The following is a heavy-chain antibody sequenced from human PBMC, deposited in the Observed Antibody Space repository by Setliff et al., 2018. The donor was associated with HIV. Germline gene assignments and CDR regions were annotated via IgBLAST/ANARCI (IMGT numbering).Heavy chain of an antibody. Sequence: PGGSLRLSCVASGFTFYSYGLSWVRQAPGKGLEWVATVSHDVGSTYYADPVEGRFTISRDNSKNTLYLQMNNLRADDTAVYYCAKDRTVVVITIFDYWGQGTLVTVSS. CDR1: GFTFYSYG. CDR2: VSHDVGST. CDR3: AKDRTVVVITIFDY. V-gene: IGHV3-23*01. D-gene: IGHD3-22*01. J-gene: IGHJ4*02.